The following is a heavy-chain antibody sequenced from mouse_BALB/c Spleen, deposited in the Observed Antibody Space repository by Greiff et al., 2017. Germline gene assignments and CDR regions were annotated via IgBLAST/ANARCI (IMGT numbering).Heavy chain of an antibody. CDR3: ARITTMGYYAMDY. V-gene: IGHV1-18*01. Sequence: VQLQQSGAELVKPGASVKISCKASGYSFTDYNMDWVKQSHGKSLEWIGAINPYYDSTCYNQKFKGKATLTVDKSSSTAYMELRSLTSEDTAVYYCARITTMGYYAMDYWGQGTSVTVSS. CDR2: INPYYDST. D-gene: IGHD1-1*01. CDR1: GYSFTDYN. J-gene: IGHJ4*01.